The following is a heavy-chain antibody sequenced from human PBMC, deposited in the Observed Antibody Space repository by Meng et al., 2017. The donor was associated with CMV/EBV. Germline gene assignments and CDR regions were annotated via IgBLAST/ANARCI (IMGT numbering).Heavy chain of an antibody. D-gene: IGHD3-22*01. CDR2: IYYSGST. J-gene: IGHJ5*02. Sequence: LHLREPGPGLVKPSQTLSLTCTVSGGSISSSSYYWGWIRQPPGKGLEWIGSIYYSGSTYYNPSLKSRVTISVDTSKNQFSLKLSSVTAADTAVYYCARGVVTMIVVYDPWGQGTLVTVSS. CDR1: GGSISSSSYY. V-gene: IGHV4-39*07. CDR3: ARGVVTMIVVYDP.